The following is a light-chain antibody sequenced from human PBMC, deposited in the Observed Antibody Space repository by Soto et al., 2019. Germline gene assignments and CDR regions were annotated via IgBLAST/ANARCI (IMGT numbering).Light chain of an antibody. CDR2: AAS. V-gene: IGKV1-39*01. CDR1: QSISSY. J-gene: IGKJ4*01. Sequence: DIQMTQSPSSLSASVGDRVTITCRASQSISSYLNWYQQKPGKAPKLLIYAASSLQSGVPSRFRGSGPVTDFTLTINSLQTEDFASYYCQHSYSTPPLTFGGGTKVEIK. CDR3: QHSYSTPPLT.